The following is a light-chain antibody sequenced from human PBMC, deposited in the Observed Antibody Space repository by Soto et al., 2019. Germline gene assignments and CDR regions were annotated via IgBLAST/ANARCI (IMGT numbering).Light chain of an antibody. CDR2: DAS. J-gene: IGKJ5*01. Sequence: GDRVTITCRASQSISSWLAWYQQKPGKAPKLLIYDASSLESGVPSRFSGSGSGTAFTLTISSLQPDDFATYYCQQYNSYCTFGQGTRLEIK. CDR1: QSISSW. CDR3: QQYNSYCT. V-gene: IGKV1-5*01.